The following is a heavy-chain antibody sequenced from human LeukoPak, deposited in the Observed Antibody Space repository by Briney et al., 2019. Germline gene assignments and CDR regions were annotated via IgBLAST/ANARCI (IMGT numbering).Heavy chain of an antibody. D-gene: IGHD3-10*01. V-gene: IGHV4-34*01. CDR1: GGSFSGYY. Sequence: KASETLSLTCAVYGGSFSGYYWSWIRQPPGKGLEWIGEINHSGSTNYNPSLKSRVTISVDTSKNQFSLKLSSVTAADAAVYYCARAGWRFGEGPRPRYYYYYGMDVWGKGTTVTVSS. CDR2: INHSGST. J-gene: IGHJ6*04. CDR3: ARAGWRFGEGPRPRYYYYYGMDV.